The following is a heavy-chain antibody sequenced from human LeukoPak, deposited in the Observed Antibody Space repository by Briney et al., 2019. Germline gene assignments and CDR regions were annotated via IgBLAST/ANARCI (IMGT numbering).Heavy chain of an antibody. V-gene: IGHV4-34*01. CDR1: GGPFSGYY. CDR3: ARGSPYGRNWFDP. D-gene: IGHD3-10*01. J-gene: IGHJ5*02. Sequence: SETLSLTCAVYGGPFSGYYWSWLRQPPGKGLERIEEINHSGSTNYNPSLKSRVTISVDPSQNQFSLKLSSVTAADTAVYYCARGSPYGRNWFDPWGQGTLVTVSS. CDR2: INHSGST.